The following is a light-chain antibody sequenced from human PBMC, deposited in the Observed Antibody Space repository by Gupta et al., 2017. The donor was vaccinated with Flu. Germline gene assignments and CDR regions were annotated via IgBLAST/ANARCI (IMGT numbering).Light chain of an antibody. V-gene: IGKV3-15*01. CDR3: QQDNNWPPYS. CDR1: QSVSSN. Sequence: EIVMTQSPATLSVSPGERATLSCRASQSVSSNLAWYQQKPGQAPRLLIYGASTRATGIPARFSGSGYGTEFTLTISSRQSEEFAVYYCQQDNNWPPYSFGQGTKLEIK. J-gene: IGKJ2*03. CDR2: GAS.